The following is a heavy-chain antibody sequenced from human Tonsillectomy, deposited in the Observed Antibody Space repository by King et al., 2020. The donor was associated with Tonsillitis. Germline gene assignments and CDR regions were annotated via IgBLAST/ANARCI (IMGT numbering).Heavy chain of an antibody. Sequence: QLVQSGGGVVQPGGSLRLSCAASGFPFDDYAMHLVRQAPGKGLEWVALISGDGGSTYYSDSVTGRLTISRENNKNSLFLQMNSLRTEEAALYYCAKDNYGSGTYYNAFDIWGQGTMVTVSS. CDR1: GFPFDDYA. D-gene: IGHD3-10*01. CDR3: AKDNYGSGTYYNAFDI. V-gene: IGHV3-43*02. J-gene: IGHJ3*02. CDR2: ISGDGGST.